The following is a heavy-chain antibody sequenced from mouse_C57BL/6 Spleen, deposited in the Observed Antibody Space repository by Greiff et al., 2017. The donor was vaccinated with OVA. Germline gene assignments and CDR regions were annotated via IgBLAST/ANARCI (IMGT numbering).Heavy chain of an antibody. CDR1: GYSITSGYY. CDR3: ARDRDPYYFDY. V-gene: IGHV3-6*01. CDR2: ISYDGSN. Sequence: EVKLMESGPGLVKPSQSLSLTCSVTGYSITSGYYWNWIRQFPGNKLEWIGYISYDGSNNYNPSLKNRISITRDTSKNQFFLKLNSVTTEDTPTYYCARDRDPYYFDYWGQGTTLTVSS. J-gene: IGHJ2*01.